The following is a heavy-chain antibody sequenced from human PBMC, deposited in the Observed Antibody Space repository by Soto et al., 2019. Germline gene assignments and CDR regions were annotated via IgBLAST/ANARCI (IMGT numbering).Heavy chain of an antibody. Sequence: EVQLLDSGGGLVQPGGSLRLSCAASGFVFSCCAMSWVRQAPGKGLEWVSTIHGDGDYSHYTDSVEGRFTISRDNSRNTLYLQMDSVRADDTATYYCAKNRGAGDYTNWAFAVWGRGTLVAVSS. CDR2: IHGDGDYS. CDR1: GFVFSCCA. D-gene: IGHD2-2*02. V-gene: IGHV3-23*01. J-gene: IGHJ2*01. CDR3: AKNRGAGDYTNWAFAV.